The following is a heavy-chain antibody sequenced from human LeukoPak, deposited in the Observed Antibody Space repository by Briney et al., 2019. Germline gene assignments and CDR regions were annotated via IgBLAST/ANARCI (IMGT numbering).Heavy chain of an antibody. Sequence: SQTLSLTCTVSGSSISSGGYYWSWIRQHPGKGLEWIGYIYYSGSTYYNPSLKSRVTISVDTSKNQFSLKLSSVTAADTAVYYCATAEAAAGTEDYWGQGTLVTVSS. D-gene: IGHD6-13*01. CDR1: GSSISSGGYY. J-gene: IGHJ4*02. CDR3: ATAEAAAGTEDY. CDR2: IYYSGST. V-gene: IGHV4-31*03.